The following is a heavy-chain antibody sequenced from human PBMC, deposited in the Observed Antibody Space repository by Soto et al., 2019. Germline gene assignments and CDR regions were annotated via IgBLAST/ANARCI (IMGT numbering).Heavy chain of an antibody. CDR1: GFTFSSYW. CDR3: ARVKAQIVVVPAASDY. V-gene: IGHV3-7*01. CDR2: IKQDGSEK. Sequence: EVQLVESGGGLVQPGGSLRLSCAASGFTFSSYWMSWVRQAPGKGLEWVANIKQDGSEKYYVDSVKGRFTISRDNAKNSLYLQMNSLRAEDTAVYYCARVKAQIVVVPAASDYWGQGTLVTVSS. D-gene: IGHD2-2*01. J-gene: IGHJ4*02.